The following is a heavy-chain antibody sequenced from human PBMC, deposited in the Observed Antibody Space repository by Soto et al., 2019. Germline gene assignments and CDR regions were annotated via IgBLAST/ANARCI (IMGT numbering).Heavy chain of an antibody. CDR2: IYWNDDK. Sequence: QITLKESGPTQVKPTQTLTLTCTASGLSFGTSGVGVGWIRQPPGEALEWLALIYWNDDKRYSPSLKSSLTITKDTSKNQGVLTMTNVDAVDTATYYCASMTTVATAAFDIWGQGTMVTVSS. CDR3: ASMTTVATAAFDI. J-gene: IGHJ3*02. V-gene: IGHV2-5*01. CDR1: GLSFGTSGVG. D-gene: IGHD4-17*01.